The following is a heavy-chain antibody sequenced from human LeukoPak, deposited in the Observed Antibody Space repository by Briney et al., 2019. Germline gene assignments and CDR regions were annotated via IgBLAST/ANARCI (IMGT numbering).Heavy chain of an antibody. CDR1: GFTFSRYA. J-gene: IGHJ4*02. CDR2: ISGGGDST. Sequence: GGSLRLSCAASGFTFSRYAMTWVRQAPGKGLEWVSNISGGGDSTYYADSVKGRFTISRDNSKNTLYLQMNSLRAEDTAVYYCAKSFTRTTVTTFWGQGTLVTVSS. CDR3: AKSFTRTTVTTF. D-gene: IGHD4-17*01. V-gene: IGHV3-23*01.